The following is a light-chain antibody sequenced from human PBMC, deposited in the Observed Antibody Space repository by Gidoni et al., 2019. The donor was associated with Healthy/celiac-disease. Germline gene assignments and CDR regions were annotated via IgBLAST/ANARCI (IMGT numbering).Light chain of an antibody. Sequence: DIQMTQSPSTLSASVGDRVTITCRASQSISSWLAWYQQKPGKAPKLLIYKAFSLESGVPSRFSGSGSETEFTLTISSLQPDDFATYYCQQYNSYWTFGQGTKVEIK. CDR1: QSISSW. CDR3: QQYNSYWT. V-gene: IGKV1-5*03. CDR2: KAF. J-gene: IGKJ1*01.